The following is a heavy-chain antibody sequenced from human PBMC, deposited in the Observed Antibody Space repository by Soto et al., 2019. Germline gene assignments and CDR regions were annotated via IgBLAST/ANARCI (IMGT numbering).Heavy chain of an antibody. V-gene: IGHV3-33*01. D-gene: IGHD4-17*01. CDR1: GFTFSSYG. CDR3: ARDESPDNFYGDYGFDY. Sequence: QVQLVESGGGVVQPGRSLRLSCAASGFTFSSYGMHRVRQAPGKGLEWGAVIWYDGSNKDYADSVKGRFTISRDNSKNTLYMQMNSLRAEDTAVYYCARDESPDNFYGDYGFDYWGQGTLVTVSS. J-gene: IGHJ4*02. CDR2: IWYDGSNK.